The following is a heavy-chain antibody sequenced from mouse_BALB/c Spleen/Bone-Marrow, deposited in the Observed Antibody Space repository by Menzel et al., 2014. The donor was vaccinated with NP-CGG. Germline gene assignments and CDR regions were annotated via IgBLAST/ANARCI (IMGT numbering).Heavy chain of an antibody. D-gene: IGHD2-3*01. V-gene: IGHV1-18*01. J-gene: IGHJ4*01. CDR3: ARWNDGYSLYYYAMDY. CDR2: INPYNGGT. CDR1: GYSFTGYT. Sequence: EVKLMESGPELVKPGAPMKISCKASGYSFTGYTMNWVKQSHGKNLEWIGLINPYNGGTSYNQKFKGKATLTVDKSSSTAYMELLSLTSEDSAVYYCARWNDGYSLYYYAMDYWGQGTSVTVSS.